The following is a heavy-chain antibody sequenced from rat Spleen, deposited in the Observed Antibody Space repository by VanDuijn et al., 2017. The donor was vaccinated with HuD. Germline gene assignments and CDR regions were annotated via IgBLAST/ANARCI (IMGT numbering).Heavy chain of an antibody. D-gene: IGHD1-4*01. Sequence: EVQLVESGGGLVQPGRSMKLSCAASGFTFSNYYMAWVRQAPKKGLEWVATISYDGSSTYYRDSVKGRFTISRDNAKSTLYLQMDSLRSEDTATYYCTRAYPGPRGDYWGQGVMVTVSS. CDR3: TRAYPGPRGDY. CDR2: ISYDGSST. J-gene: IGHJ2*01. CDR1: GFTFSNYY. V-gene: IGHV5-7*01.